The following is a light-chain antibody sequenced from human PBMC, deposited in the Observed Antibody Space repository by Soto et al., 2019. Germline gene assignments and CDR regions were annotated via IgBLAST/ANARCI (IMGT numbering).Light chain of an antibody. CDR3: HQYNVWPRT. CDR2: GTS. CDR1: QNISRS. J-gene: IGKJ1*01. V-gene: IGKV3-15*01. Sequence: EIVMTQSPVTLSVSPGERATLSCRASQNISRSLAWYQQKPGQGPSLLIYGTSTRDGGFPARFSGGGSGTQFTLTITSLQSEDFAVYYCHQYNVWPRTFGHGTKV.